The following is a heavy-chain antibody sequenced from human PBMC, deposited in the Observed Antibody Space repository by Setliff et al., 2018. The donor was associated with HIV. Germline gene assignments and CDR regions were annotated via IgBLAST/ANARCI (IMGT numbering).Heavy chain of an antibody. J-gene: IGHJ4*02. CDR1: GVSISSYY. CDR2: IFSSGST. Sequence: SETLSLTCTVSGVSISSYYWSWIRQPAGKGLEWIGHIFSSGSTNYNPSLKSRVTISADTSKNQFSLRLSSVTALDTAVYYCSRLYGSGHYFAFDFWGQGALVTVSS. V-gene: IGHV4-4*07. D-gene: IGHD3-10*01. CDR3: SRLYGSGHYFAFDF.